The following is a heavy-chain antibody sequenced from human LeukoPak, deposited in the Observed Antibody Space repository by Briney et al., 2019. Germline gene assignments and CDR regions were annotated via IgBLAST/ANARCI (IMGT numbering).Heavy chain of an antibody. CDR1: XXXFXNYW. J-gene: IGHJ4*02. CDR2: IHQHGNEK. D-gene: IGHD2-8*01. V-gene: IGHV3-7*01. CDR3: ATLNGPLFEY. Sequence: GGSLXLSXXXXXXXFXNYWMSWVRQAPGKGLEWVASIHQHGNEKYFVDSVRGRFTISRDNAKNSLYLQMSSLRAEDTAVYYCATLNGPLFEYWGQGTLVTVSS.